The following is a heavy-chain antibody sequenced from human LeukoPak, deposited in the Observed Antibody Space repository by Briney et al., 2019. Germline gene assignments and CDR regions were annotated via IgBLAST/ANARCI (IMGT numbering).Heavy chain of an antibody. CDR3: ARGGRLLPYYYYYYMDV. D-gene: IGHD3-22*01. J-gene: IGHJ6*03. CDR2: INPNSGGT. CDR1: GYTFTGYY. V-gene: IGHV1-2*02. Sequence: ASVKVSCKASGYTFTGYYMHWVRQAPGQGLEWMGWINPNSGGTNYAQKFQGMVTMTRDTSISTAYMELSRLRSDDTAVYYCARGGRLLPYYYYYYMDVWGKGTTVTVSS.